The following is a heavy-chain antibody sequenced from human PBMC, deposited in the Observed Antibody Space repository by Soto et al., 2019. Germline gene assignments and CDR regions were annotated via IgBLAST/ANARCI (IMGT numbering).Heavy chain of an antibody. CDR2: ISDYNGNT. CDR1: GYIFHNYG. CDR3: AREGYYSGSESYSPPRYYGMDV. Sequence: QVQLVQSGAEVKKPGASVKVSWKTSGYIFHNYGISWVRQAPGQGLEWMGWISDYNGNTKYAQKFQGRVTMATDTSTRTAYMELRSLRSDDTAVYYCAREGYYSGSESYSPPRYYGMDVWGQGTTVTVSS. V-gene: IGHV1-18*01. D-gene: IGHD3-10*01. J-gene: IGHJ6*02.